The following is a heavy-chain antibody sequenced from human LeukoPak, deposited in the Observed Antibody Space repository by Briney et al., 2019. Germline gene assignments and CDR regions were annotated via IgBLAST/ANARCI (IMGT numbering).Heavy chain of an antibody. D-gene: IGHD3-10*01. CDR1: GGSISSSNYY. CDR3: ARGRQGSGTFYFDY. V-gene: IGHV4-39*07. CDR2: IYYSGST. J-gene: IGHJ4*02. Sequence: SETLSLTCTVSGGSISSSNYYWGWIRQPPGKGLEWIGSIYYSGSTYYNPSLKSRVTISVDTSKNQFSLKLSSVTAADTAVYYCARGRQGSGTFYFDYWGQGTLVTVSS.